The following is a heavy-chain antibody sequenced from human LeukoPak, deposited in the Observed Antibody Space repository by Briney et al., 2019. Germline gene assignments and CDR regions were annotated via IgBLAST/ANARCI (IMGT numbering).Heavy chain of an antibody. Sequence: GESLQISCQGSGSSFTSYWIGWVRQLPGKGLEWMGIIYAGDSDTRYSPSFQGQVTISADKSISTAYLQWSSLKASDTAMYYCARQAGGDPPPSYFGYWGQGTLVTVSS. V-gene: IGHV5-51*01. CDR3: ARQAGGDPPPSYFGY. CDR2: IYAGDSDT. CDR1: GSSFTSYW. D-gene: IGHD4-17*01. J-gene: IGHJ4*02.